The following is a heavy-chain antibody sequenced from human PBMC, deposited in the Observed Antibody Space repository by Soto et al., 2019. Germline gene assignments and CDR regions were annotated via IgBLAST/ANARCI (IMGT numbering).Heavy chain of an antibody. Sequence: EVQLVQSGAEVKKPGESLKISCKGSGYSFTSYWIGWVRQMPGKGLEWMGIIYPGDSDTRYSPSFQGQVTISADKSISTAYLQWSSLKASDTAMYYCARLEDIVVVPAAIRTDAFDIWGQGTMVTVSS. CDR2: IYPGDSDT. CDR1: GYSFTSYW. V-gene: IGHV5-51*03. J-gene: IGHJ3*02. CDR3: ARLEDIVVVPAAIRTDAFDI. D-gene: IGHD2-2*01.